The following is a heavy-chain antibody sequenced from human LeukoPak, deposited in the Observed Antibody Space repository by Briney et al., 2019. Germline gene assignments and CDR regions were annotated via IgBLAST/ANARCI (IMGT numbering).Heavy chain of an antibody. CDR3: ARHEGYSSSAEVY. D-gene: IGHD6-13*01. Sequence: GESLKISCKGSGYSFTSYWISCVRQMPGKGLEWMGRIDPSDAYTNYSPSFQGHVTISSDKSIKTAYLQWSSLKASDTAMYYCARHEGYSSSAEVYWGQGTLVTVSS. J-gene: IGHJ4*02. V-gene: IGHV5-10-1*01. CDR2: IDPSDAYT. CDR1: GYSFTSYW.